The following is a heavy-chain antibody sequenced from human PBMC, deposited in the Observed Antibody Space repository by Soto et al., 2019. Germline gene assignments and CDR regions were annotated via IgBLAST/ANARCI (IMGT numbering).Heavy chain of an antibody. J-gene: IGHJ5*02. CDR1: GGSISSGDYY. Sequence: QVQLQESGPGLVKPSQTLSLTCTVSGGSISSGDYYWSWIRQPPGKGLEWIGYIYYSGSTYYNPSLMSRVTISVDTSKNQFSLKLSSVTAADTAVYYCASGVFTMVRGVAWFDPWGQGTLVTVSS. V-gene: IGHV4-30-4*01. D-gene: IGHD3-10*01. CDR3: ASGVFTMVRGVAWFDP. CDR2: IYYSGST.